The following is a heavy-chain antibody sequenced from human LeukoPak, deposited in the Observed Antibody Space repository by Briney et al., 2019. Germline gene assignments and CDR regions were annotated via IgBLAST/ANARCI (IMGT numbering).Heavy chain of an antibody. CDR2: TSYDGSNK. D-gene: IGHD3-22*01. CDR1: GFTLSSYV. J-gene: IGHJ6*02. Sequence: GGSLRLSCAASGFTLSSYVMDWVRQAPGKGLEWVAFTSYDGSNKYYADSVKGRFTISRDNSKNTLYLEMNSLRAEDTAVYYCARGPEYYYDSSGYYYYYGMDVWGQGTTVTVSS. CDR3: ARGPEYYYDSSGYYYYYGMDV. V-gene: IGHV3-30-3*01.